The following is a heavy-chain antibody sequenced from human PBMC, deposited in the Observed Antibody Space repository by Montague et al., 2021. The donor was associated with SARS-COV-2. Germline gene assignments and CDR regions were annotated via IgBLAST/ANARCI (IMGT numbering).Heavy chain of an antibody. D-gene: IGHD2-2*02. Sequence: SETLSLTCAVHGGSFSGYYWNWIRQPPGKGLEWIGEINHGGSTNYNPSLKSRVTISADTSKNQFSLKLTSVAAADTAVYCCARLGEGVVPAPILGVGPYYSYYYMDVWGKGTTVTVSS. J-gene: IGHJ6*03. V-gene: IGHV4-34*01. CDR2: INHGGST. CDR3: ARLGEGVVPAPILGVGPYYSYYYMDV. CDR1: GGSFSGYY.